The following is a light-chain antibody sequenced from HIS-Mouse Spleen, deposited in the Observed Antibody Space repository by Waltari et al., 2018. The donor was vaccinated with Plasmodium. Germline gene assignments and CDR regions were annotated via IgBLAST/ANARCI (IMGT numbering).Light chain of an antibody. CDR1: QSVSSY. V-gene: IGKV3-11*01. CDR3: QQRSNWPPRYT. Sequence: IVLTPSPATLSLPPGERATLSCRASQSVSSYLAWYQQKPDQAPRLLIYDASNRATGIPARFSGSGSGTDFTLTISSLEPEDFAVYYCQQRSNWPPRYTFGQGTKLEIK. J-gene: IGKJ2*01. CDR2: DAS.